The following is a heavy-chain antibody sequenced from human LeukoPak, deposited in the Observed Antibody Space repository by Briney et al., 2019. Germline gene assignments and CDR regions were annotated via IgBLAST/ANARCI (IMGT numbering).Heavy chain of an antibody. CDR3: ARDSSSWYYAPYY. D-gene: IGHD6-13*01. J-gene: IGHJ4*02. CDR2: IKSDGSST. V-gene: IGHV3-74*01. CDR1: GLTFSTSW. Sequence: GGSLRLSCAASGLTFSTSWMYWVRQAPGKGLVWVSRIKSDGSSTSYADSVKGRFTISRDNAKNTLYLQMNSLRAEDTAMYYCARDSSSWYYAPYYWGQGTLVTVSS.